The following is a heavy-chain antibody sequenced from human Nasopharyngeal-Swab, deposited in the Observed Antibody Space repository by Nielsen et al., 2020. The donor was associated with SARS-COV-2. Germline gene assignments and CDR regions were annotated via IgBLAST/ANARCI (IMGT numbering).Heavy chain of an antibody. CDR2: INTNTGNP. Sequence: ASVKVSCKASGYTFTSYAMNWVRQAPGQGLEWMGWINTNTGNPTYAQGFTGRFVFSLDTSVSTAYLQISSLKAEDTAVYYCARDAVLLWFGELSWHYYYYMDVWGKGTTVPSP. CDR1: GYTFTSYA. D-gene: IGHD3-10*01. V-gene: IGHV7-4-1*02. CDR3: ARDAVLLWFGELSWHYYYYMDV. J-gene: IGHJ6*03.